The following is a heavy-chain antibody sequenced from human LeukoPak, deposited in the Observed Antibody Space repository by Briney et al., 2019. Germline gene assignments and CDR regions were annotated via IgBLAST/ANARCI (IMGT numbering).Heavy chain of an antibody. CDR2: IKDDGSEK. CDR1: GFSFSSYW. J-gene: IGHJ6*02. CDR3: ASNQYHDFWSGPTGRRHYGMDV. D-gene: IGHD3-3*01. Sequence: PGGSLRLSCAASGFSFSSYWMSWVRQAPGKGLEWVANIKDDGSEKNYVDSVKGRFTISRDNAKNSLYLQMNSLRAEDTAVYYCASNQYHDFWSGPTGRRHYGMDVWGQGTTVTVSS. V-gene: IGHV3-7*01.